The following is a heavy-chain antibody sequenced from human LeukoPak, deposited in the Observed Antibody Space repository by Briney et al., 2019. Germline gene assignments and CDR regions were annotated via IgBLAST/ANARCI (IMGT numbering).Heavy chain of an antibody. J-gene: IGHJ4*02. CDR1: GGSISSSSYY. CDR3: ARLTEGNTYGHEGTFDY. D-gene: IGHD5-18*01. CDR2: IYYRGTT. Sequence: SETLSLTCTVSGGSISSSSYYWGWLRQPPGKGLEWVGSIYYRGTTYYNPSVKSRVTISVDTSKNQFSLKLSSVTAGDTAVYYCARLTEGNTYGHEGTFDYWGQGTLVTVSS. V-gene: IGHV4-39*01.